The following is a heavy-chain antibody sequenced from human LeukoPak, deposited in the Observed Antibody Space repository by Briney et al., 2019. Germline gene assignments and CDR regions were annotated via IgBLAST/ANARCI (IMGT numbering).Heavy chain of an antibody. V-gene: IGHV5-10-1*01. CDR2: IDPSDSYT. CDR1: GSKFANYW. Sequence: GESLQISCKASGSKFANYWISWVRQMPGKGLEWMGRIDPSDSYTNYNPSFQDHVTVSADKSINTVFLQWTRLKASDTAIYYCARHEIPGQLADFAYWGQGTVITVSS. D-gene: IGHD6-6*01. CDR3: ARHEIPGQLADFAY. J-gene: IGHJ4*02.